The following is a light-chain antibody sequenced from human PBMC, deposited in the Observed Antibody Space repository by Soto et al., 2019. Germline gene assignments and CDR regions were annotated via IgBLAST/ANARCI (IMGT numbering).Light chain of an antibody. CDR3: QQFGSSIPHT. CDR2: GAS. CDR1: QVIGSRY. J-gene: IGKJ2*01. V-gene: IGKV3-20*01. Sequence: EIVMTLSPGTLSLSPGERATISCRASQVIGSRYLAWYHQESGQAPRLLIYGASSRATGIPDRFSGSGSGTDFTLTISRLEREDFGVYYCQQFGSSIPHTFGQGTKLEIK.